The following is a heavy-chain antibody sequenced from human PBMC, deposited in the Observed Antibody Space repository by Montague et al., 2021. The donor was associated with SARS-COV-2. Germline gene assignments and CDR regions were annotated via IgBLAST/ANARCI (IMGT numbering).Heavy chain of an antibody. D-gene: IGHD3-10*01. CDR3: ARGGLYYYGSGSYWLPVHYYYYGMDV. Sequence: SLRLSCAASGFTFSSYWMSWVRQAPGKGMEWVAHIKQDGSEKYYVDSVKGRFTISRDNAKNSLYLQMNSLRAEDTAVYYCARGGLYYYGSGSYWLPVHYYYYGMDVWGQGTTVTVSS. V-gene: IGHV3-7*02. J-gene: IGHJ6*02. CDR2: IKQDGSEK. CDR1: GFTFSSYW.